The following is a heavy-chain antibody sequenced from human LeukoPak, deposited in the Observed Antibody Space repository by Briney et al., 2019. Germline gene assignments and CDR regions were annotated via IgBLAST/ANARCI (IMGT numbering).Heavy chain of an antibody. CDR2: INSDGSST. J-gene: IGHJ1*01. V-gene: IGHV3-74*01. Sequence: PGGSLRLSCAASGFTFSSYWMHWVRQAPGKGLVWVSRINSDGSSTSYADSVKGRFTISRDNAKNTLYLQMNSLRAEDTAVYYCASDSYSPEYFQHWGQGTLVTVSS. CDR1: GFTFSSYW. CDR3: ASDSYSPEYFQH. D-gene: IGHD2-15*01.